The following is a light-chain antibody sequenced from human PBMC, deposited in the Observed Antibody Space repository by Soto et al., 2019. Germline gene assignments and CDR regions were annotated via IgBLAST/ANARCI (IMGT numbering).Light chain of an antibody. Sequence: SVSALSVYVGDSITITYLASQSIGTWLAWYQHKPGQAPSLLIYDASKSHFGVPSRFSGSGSGTDFNFTIRSLHPEYSATYCCERSEYRPYSFAAGTKVDIK. V-gene: IGKV1-5*01. CDR2: DAS. J-gene: IGKJ3*01. CDR1: QSIGTW. CDR3: ERSEYRPYS.